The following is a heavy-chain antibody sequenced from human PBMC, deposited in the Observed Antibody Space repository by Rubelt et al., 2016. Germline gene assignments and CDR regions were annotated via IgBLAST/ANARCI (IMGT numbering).Heavy chain of an antibody. Sequence: QVQLQQWGAGLLKPSETLSLTCAVYGGSFSGYYWSWIRQPPGKGLEWIGEINHGGSTNYNPSLKSRVTISLDTSKNQLSLKLRSVTAADTAVYYCVYGDYGVDYWGQGPLVAVSS. V-gene: IGHV4-34*01. D-gene: IGHD4-17*01. J-gene: IGHJ4*02. CDR1: GGSFSGYY. CDR3: VYGDYGVDY. CDR2: INHGGST.